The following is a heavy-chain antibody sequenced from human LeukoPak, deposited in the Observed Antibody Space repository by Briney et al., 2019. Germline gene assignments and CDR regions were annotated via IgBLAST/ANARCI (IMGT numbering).Heavy chain of an antibody. CDR3: ARVRRGGGSYWRGLSRYYYYGMDV. D-gene: IGHD1-26*01. CDR1: GFTFSSYE. Sequence: GGSLRLSCAASGFTFSSYEMNWVRQAPGKGLEWVSYISSSGSTIYYADSVKGRFTISRDNAKNSLYLQMNSLRAEDAAVYYCARVRRGGGSYWRGLSRYYYYGMDVWGQGTTVTVSS. V-gene: IGHV3-48*03. J-gene: IGHJ6*02. CDR2: ISSSGSTI.